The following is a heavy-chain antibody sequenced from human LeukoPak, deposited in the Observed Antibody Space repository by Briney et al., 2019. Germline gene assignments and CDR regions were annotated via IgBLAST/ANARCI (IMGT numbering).Heavy chain of an antibody. Sequence: ASVKVSCKATGYTFTGYYMHWVRQAPGQGLEWMGWINPNSGGTNYAQKFQGRVTMTRDTSISAAYMELSRLRSDDTAVYYCARANTTVAYDYVWGSYRYYKTIHPNWFDPWGQGTLVTVSS. CDR1: GYTFTGYY. V-gene: IGHV1-2*02. CDR3: ARANTTVAYDYVWGSYRYYKTIHPNWFDP. J-gene: IGHJ5*02. D-gene: IGHD3-16*02. CDR2: INPNSGGT.